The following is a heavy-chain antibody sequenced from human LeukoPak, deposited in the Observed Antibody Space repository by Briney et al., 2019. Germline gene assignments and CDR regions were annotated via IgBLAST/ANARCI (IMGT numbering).Heavy chain of an antibody. CDR1: GGSISSYY. CDR2: IYYSGST. J-gene: IGHJ4*02. Sequence: SETLSLTCTVSGGSISSYYWSWIRQPPGKGLEWIGYIYYSGSTNYNPSLKSRVTISVDTSKNQFSLKLSSVTAADTAVYYCARGGSRPYALDYWGQGTLVTVSS. V-gene: IGHV4-59*08. CDR3: ARGGSRPYALDY. D-gene: IGHD5-12*01.